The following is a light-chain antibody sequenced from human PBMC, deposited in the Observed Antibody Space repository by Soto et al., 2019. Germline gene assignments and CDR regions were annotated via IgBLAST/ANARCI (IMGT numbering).Light chain of an antibody. V-gene: IGLV2-23*01. CDR3: CSYAGSSTNV. J-gene: IGLJ1*01. Sequence: QSVLTQPASVSGSPGQSITISCTGTSSDVGSYNLVSWYQQHPGKAPKLMICEGSKRPSGVSNRFSGSKSGNTASLTISGLQAEDEADYYCCSYAGSSTNVFGTGTKVTAL. CDR1: SSDVGSYNL. CDR2: EGS.